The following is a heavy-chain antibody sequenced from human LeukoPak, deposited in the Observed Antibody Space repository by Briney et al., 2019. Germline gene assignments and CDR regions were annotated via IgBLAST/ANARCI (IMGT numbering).Heavy chain of an antibody. J-gene: IGHJ4*02. CDR1: GFTFSSYA. Sequence: GGSLRLSCAASGFTFSSYAMSWVRQAPGKGLEWVSAISGSGGSTYYADSAKGRFTISRDNSKNTLYLQMNSLRAEDTAVYYCAKDGGPGGYSYGFLGYWGQGTLVTVSS. CDR3: AKDGGPGGYSYGFLGY. D-gene: IGHD5-18*01. CDR2: ISGSGGST. V-gene: IGHV3-23*01.